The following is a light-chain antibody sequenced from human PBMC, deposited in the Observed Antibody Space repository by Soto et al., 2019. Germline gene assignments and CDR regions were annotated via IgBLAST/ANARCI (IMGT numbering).Light chain of an antibody. CDR2: AAS. J-gene: IGKJ1*01. CDR3: QQYYSYSFT. V-gene: IGKV1-8*01. Sequence: AIQLTQSPSSLSASIGDRVTIPCRASQAISTYLAWYQHKPGKAPKLLLYAASTLQSGVPSRFSGSGSGTDFTLTISCLQSEDFATYYCQQYYSYSFTFGQGTKVDIK. CDR1: QAISTY.